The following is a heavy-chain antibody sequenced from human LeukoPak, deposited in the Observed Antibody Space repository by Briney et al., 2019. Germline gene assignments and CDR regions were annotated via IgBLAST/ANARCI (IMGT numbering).Heavy chain of an antibody. D-gene: IGHD3-10*01. CDR3: ARDGEGFGELPSGAFDI. V-gene: IGHV3-21*01. Sequence: PGGSLRLSCAVSGFTFSSYAMSWVRQAPGKGLEWVSSISSSSSYIYYADSVKGRFTISRDNAKNSLYLQMNSLRAEDTAVYYCARDGEGFGELPSGAFDIWGQGTMVTVSS. CDR1: GFTFSSYA. CDR2: ISSSSSYI. J-gene: IGHJ3*02.